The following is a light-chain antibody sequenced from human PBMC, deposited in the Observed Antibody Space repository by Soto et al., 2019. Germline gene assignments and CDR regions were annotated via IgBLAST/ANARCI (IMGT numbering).Light chain of an antibody. CDR3: QQYGRTSWT. Sequence: EIVLTQSPGTLSLSPGEGDTLSCRASQSVSTNFFAWYQQKPGQAPRLLIYGASTRATGIPDRFSGSGSGTDFTLTISRLEPEYFAVYYCQQYGRTSWTFGQGTKVDIK. CDR1: QSVSTNF. CDR2: GAS. V-gene: IGKV3-20*01. J-gene: IGKJ1*01.